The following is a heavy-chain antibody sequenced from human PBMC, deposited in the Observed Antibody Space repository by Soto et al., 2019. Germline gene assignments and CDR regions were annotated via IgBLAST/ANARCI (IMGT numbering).Heavy chain of an antibody. Sequence: GGSLRLSCAVSGFTFSNLAMSWVRQAPGKGLEWVSSISISGDDTFYAASVKGRFTISRDNSKNTLYLQMNSLRAEDTAVYYCAKLLSYDSSGLFDYWGQGTLVTVSS. J-gene: IGHJ4*02. CDR3: AKLLSYDSSGLFDY. CDR1: GFTFSNLA. D-gene: IGHD3-22*01. V-gene: IGHV3-23*01. CDR2: ISISGDDT.